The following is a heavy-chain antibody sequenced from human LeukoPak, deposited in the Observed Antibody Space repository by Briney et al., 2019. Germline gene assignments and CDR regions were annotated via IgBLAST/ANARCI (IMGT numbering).Heavy chain of an antibody. CDR2: VSVRADST. D-gene: IGHD3-9*01. CDR1: GFTFSSNA. Sequence: GGSLRLSCAASGFTFSSNAMSWVRQAPGKGLEWVSAVSVRADSTYYADSVKGRFAISRDSSKNMVYLQMNSLRAEDTAVYYCAKASPYYDILTGYYYYFDSWGQGTLVTVSS. V-gene: IGHV3-23*01. J-gene: IGHJ4*02. CDR3: AKASPYYDILTGYYYYFDS.